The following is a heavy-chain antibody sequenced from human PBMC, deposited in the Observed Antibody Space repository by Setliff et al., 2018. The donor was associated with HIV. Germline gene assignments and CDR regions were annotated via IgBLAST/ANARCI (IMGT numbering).Heavy chain of an antibody. CDR3: ARSSRGYCSGYYFFDY. V-gene: IGHV4-59*12. CDR2: INYSGST. J-gene: IGHJ4*02. D-gene: IGHD2-15*01. CDR1: GGSISSYY. Sequence: SETLSLTCTVSGGSISSYYWSWIRQPPGKGLEWIGYINYSGSTNYNPSLKSRVTISIDMSKNQFSLNVTSVTAADTAVYYCARSSRGYCSGYYFFDYWGQGTLVTVSS.